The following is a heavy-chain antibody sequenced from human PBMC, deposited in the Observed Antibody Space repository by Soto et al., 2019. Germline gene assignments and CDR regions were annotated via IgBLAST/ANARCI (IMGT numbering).Heavy chain of an antibody. Sequence: KTGGSLRLSCAASGFTFSDYYMSWIRQAPGKGLEWVSYISSSGSTIYYADSVKGRFTISRDNAKNSLYLQMNSLRAEDTAVYYCARANYDSSGYYQPEYFQHRGQGTLVTVSS. CDR3: ARANYDSSGYYQPEYFQH. V-gene: IGHV3-11*01. J-gene: IGHJ1*01. CDR1: GFTFSDYY. CDR2: ISSSGSTI. D-gene: IGHD3-22*01.